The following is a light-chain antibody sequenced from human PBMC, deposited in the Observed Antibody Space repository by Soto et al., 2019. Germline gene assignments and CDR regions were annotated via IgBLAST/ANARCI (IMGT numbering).Light chain of an antibody. CDR3: QQYNTYAT. V-gene: IGKV1-5*01. J-gene: IGKJ5*01. CDR1: QNIRNL. CDR2: DAS. Sequence: DIQLTQSPSTLSAAVGDSLTITCRASQNIRNLLAWYQQKPGKAPXXLIYDASTLKTGVPSRFSGSGSGSEFNFTITGLQPDDFATDFCQQYNTYATFGQGTRLEIK.